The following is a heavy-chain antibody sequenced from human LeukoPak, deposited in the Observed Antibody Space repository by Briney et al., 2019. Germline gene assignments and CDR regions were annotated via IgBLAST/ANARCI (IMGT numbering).Heavy chain of an antibody. CDR3: ARREDYGDAFDI. CDR1: GYTFTGYY. D-gene: IGHD4-17*01. V-gene: IGHV1-2*02. CDR2: INPNSGGT. J-gene: IGHJ3*02. Sequence: ASVKVSCKASGYTFTGYYMHWVRQAPGQGLEWMGWINPNSGGTNYAQKFQGRVTITADKSTSTAYMELSSLRSEDTAVYYCARREDYGDAFDIWGQGTMVTVSS.